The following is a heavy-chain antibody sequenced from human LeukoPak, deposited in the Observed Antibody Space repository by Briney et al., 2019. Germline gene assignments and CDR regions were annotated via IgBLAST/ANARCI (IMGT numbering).Heavy chain of an antibody. J-gene: IGHJ4*02. CDR3: ASGRTDIVVVPAILRNYYFDY. Sequence: SVKVSCKASGGTFSSYDISWVRQAPGQGLEWMGGIMPISGTANYAQKFQGRVTITADKPTNTAYMELSSLRSEDTAVYYCASGRTDIVVVPAILRNYYFDYWGQGTLVTVSS. V-gene: IGHV1-69*06. CDR1: GGTFSSYD. CDR2: IMPISGTA. D-gene: IGHD2-2*01.